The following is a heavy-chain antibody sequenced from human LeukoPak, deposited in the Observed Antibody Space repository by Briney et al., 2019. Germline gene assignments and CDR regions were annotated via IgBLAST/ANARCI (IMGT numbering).Heavy chain of an antibody. CDR3: ARTPPDYFDY. CDR1: GFTFDDYG. V-gene: IGHV3-20*04. Sequence: GGSLRLSCAASGFTFDDYGMSWVRQAPGKGLEWVSGINWNGGSTGYADSVKGRFTISRDNSKNTLYLQMNSLRAEDTAVYYCARTPPDYFDYWGQGTLVTVSS. CDR2: INWNGGST. J-gene: IGHJ4*02.